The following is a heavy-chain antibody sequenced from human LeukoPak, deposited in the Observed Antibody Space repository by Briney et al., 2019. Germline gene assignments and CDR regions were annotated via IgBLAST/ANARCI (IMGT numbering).Heavy chain of an antibody. CDR2: ISSSSSYT. J-gene: IGHJ4*02. D-gene: IGHD6-19*01. V-gene: IGHV3-11*06. Sequence: GGSLRLSCAASGFTFSDYYMSWIRQAPGKGLEWVSYISSSSSYTNYADSVKGRFTISRDNAKDSLYLQMNSLRAEDTAVYYCAKPSPGYSSGWPPSSYFDYWGQGTLVTVSS. CDR3: AKPSPGYSSGWPPSSYFDY. CDR1: GFTFSDYY.